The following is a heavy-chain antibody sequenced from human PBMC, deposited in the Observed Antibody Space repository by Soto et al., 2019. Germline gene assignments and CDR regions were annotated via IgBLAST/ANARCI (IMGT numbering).Heavy chain of an antibody. CDR1: GYTFTTYY. V-gene: IGHV1-46*01. Sequence: QVQLVQSGAEVKKPGASVKVSCKASGYTFTTYYMHWVRQAPGQGLEWMGIINPSGGSTNYAQKFQGRVTMTRDTSTSTVYMELSSLRSEDTAVYYCARTYTYGGSMLWGQGTMVTVSS. D-gene: IGHD5-18*01. J-gene: IGHJ3*01. CDR3: ARTYTYGGSML. CDR2: INPSGGST.